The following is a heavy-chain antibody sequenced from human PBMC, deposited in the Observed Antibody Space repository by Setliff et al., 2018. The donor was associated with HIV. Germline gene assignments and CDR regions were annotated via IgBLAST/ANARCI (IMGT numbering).Heavy chain of an antibody. J-gene: IGHJ4*02. CDR3: ARDQPQDYDSLTGYYTGRYFDY. Sequence: SETLSLTCTVSGGSISSNSYYWGWIRQPPGKGLEWSGSIYHSGRTYDNPSLKSRVTISVDTSKNQFSLKLTSVTAADTAVYYCARDQPQDYDSLTGYYTGRYFDYWGRGTLVTVSS. CDR2: IYHSGRT. D-gene: IGHD3-9*01. V-gene: IGHV4-39*07. CDR1: GGSISSNSYY.